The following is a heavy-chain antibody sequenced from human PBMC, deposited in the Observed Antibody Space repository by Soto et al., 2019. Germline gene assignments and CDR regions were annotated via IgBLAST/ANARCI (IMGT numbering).Heavy chain of an antibody. CDR2: IRNKPKTYTT. CDR3: VTPGHGGLAFDY. CDR1: GFTFSDHY. Sequence: GGSLRLSCVVSGFTFSDHYMDWVRQAPGKGLEWVGRIRNKPKTYTTDYAASVKGRLTISRDDSKNSLYLQMNSLKAEDTAVYYCVTPGHGGLAFDYWGQGTLVTVS. D-gene: IGHD2-15*01. V-gene: IGHV3-72*01. J-gene: IGHJ4*02.